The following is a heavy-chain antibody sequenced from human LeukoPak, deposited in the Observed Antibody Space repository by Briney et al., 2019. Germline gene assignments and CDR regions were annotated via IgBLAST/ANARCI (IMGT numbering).Heavy chain of an antibody. J-gene: IGHJ6*03. V-gene: IGHV3-53*01. CDR1: GFTLSSYA. CDR3: ARARSKDCSSTSCYFRYYYYYMDV. Sequence: GGSLRLSCAASGFTLSSYAMSWVRQAPGKGLEWVSVIYSGDSTYYADSVKGRFTISRDNSKNTLYLQMNSLRAEDTAVYYCARARSKDCSSTSCYFRYYYYYMDVWGKGTTVTISS. D-gene: IGHD2-2*01. CDR2: IYSGDST.